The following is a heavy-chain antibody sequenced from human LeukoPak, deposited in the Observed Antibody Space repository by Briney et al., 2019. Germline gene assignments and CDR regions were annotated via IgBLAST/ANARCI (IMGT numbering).Heavy chain of an antibody. CDR2: IGSRGSAT. D-gene: IGHD6-13*01. V-gene: IGHV3-48*03. CDR3: ARDRTSSSWRPDSFDI. CDR1: GFTFRSYD. J-gene: IGHJ3*02. Sequence: PGGSLRLSCAASGFTFRSYDMNWVRQAPGKGLECISYIGSRGSATYYADSVKGRFTISRDNTKDSLFLQMNSLRAEDTAVYYCARDRTSSSWRPDSFDIWGQGTMVTVSP.